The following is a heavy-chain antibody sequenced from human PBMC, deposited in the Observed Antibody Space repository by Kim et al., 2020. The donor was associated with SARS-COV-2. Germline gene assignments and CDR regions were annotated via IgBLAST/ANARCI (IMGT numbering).Heavy chain of an antibody. CDR1: GFTFSDYY. Sequence: GGSLRLFCAASGFTFSDYYMSWIRQAPGKGLEWVSYISSSGSTIYYADSVKGRFTISRDNAKNSLYLQMNSLRAEDTAVYYCATVTTEEVYYYYYGMDVWGQGTTVTVSS. V-gene: IGHV3-11*01. CDR2: ISSSGSTI. J-gene: IGHJ6*02. CDR3: ATVTTEEVYYYYYGMDV. D-gene: IGHD4-17*01.